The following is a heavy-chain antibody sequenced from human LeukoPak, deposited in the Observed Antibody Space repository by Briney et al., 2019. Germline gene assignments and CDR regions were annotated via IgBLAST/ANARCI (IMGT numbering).Heavy chain of an antibody. D-gene: IGHD2-15*01. V-gene: IGHV3-48*03. CDR3: ARGVYCSGGSCYSAGFDY. Sequence: GGSLRLSCAASGFTFSSYEMNWGRQAPGEGLEWGSYISCSGSTIYYADSVKGRFTISRDNAKNSLYLQMNSLRAEDTAVYYCARGVYCSGGSCYSAGFDYWGQGTLVTVSS. J-gene: IGHJ4*02. CDR1: GFTFSSYE. CDR2: ISCSGSTI.